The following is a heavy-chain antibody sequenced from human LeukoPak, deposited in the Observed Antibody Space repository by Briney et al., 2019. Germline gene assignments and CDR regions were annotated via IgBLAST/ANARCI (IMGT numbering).Heavy chain of an antibody. CDR1: GGTFSSYA. CDR3: ARALANWGYTVYYYYGMDV. CDR2: IIPILGIA. V-gene: IGHV1-69*04. J-gene: IGHJ6*02. D-gene: IGHD7-27*01. Sequence: GASVKVSCKASGGTFSSYAISWVRQAPGQGLEWMGRIIPILGIANYAQKFQGRVTITADKSTSTAYMELSSLRSEDTAVYYCARALANWGYTVYYYYGMDVWGQGTTVTVS.